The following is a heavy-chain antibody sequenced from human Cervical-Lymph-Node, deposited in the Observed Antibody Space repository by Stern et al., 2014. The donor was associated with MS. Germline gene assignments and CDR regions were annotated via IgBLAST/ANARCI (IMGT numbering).Heavy chain of an antibody. CDR1: GYTFTSYY. CDR3: AREGSMGTLDY. Sequence: VQLVESGAEVKKPGASVKVSCKASGYTFTSYYMHWVRQAPGKGLEWMGIINPSGGSTSYAQKFQGRVTMTRDTSTSTVYMELSSLRSEDTAVYYCAREGSMGTLDYWGQGTLVTVSS. D-gene: IGHD7-27*01. V-gene: IGHV1-46*01. J-gene: IGHJ4*02. CDR2: INPSGGST.